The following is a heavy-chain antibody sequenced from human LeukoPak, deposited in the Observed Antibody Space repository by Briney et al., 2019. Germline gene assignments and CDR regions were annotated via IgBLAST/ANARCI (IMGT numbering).Heavy chain of an antibody. Sequence: GASVKVSCKASGGTFSSYAISWVRQAPGQGLEWMGGIIPIFGTANYAQKFQGRVTITADESTSTAYMELSSLRSEDTAVYYYARSISIAAASWGQGTLVTVSS. D-gene: IGHD6-13*01. CDR2: IIPIFGTA. V-gene: IGHV1-69*13. CDR1: GGTFSSYA. J-gene: IGHJ4*02. CDR3: ARSISIAAAS.